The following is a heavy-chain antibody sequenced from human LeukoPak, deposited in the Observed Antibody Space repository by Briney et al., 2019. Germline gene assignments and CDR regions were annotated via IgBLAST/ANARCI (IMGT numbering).Heavy chain of an antibody. Sequence: SETLSLTCTVSGGSISSYYWSWIRQPAGKGLEWLGRIYTSGSTNYNPSLKSRGTMSVDTSKNQFSLKLSSVTAADTGVYYCARDSREPITIFGVVTHYIWFDRWGQGRLVTVSS. D-gene: IGHD3-3*01. V-gene: IGHV4-4*07. CDR1: GGSISSYY. CDR2: IYTSGST. CDR3: ARDSREPITIFGVVTHYIWFDR. J-gene: IGHJ5*02.